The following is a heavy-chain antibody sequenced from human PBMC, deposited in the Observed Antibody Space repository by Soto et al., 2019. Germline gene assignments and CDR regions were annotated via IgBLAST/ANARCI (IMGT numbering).Heavy chain of an antibody. J-gene: IGHJ4*02. CDR3: ASQGRLQWAADFDY. D-gene: IGHD6-19*01. Sequence: QLQLQESGPGLVKPSETLSLTCTVSGGSISSSSYYWGWIRQPPGKGLGWIGSTYYSGGTYYNPSLTSRATISVDTSNNRFSLKLSSVPAADPAVYYCASQGRLQWAADFDYWGQGTLVTVSS. V-gene: IGHV4-39*01. CDR2: TYYSGGT. CDR1: GGSISSSSYY.